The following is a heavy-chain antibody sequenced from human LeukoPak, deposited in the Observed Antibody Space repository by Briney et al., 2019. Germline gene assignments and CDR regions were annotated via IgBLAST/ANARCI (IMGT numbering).Heavy chain of an antibody. CDR2: ISYDGSNK. D-gene: IGHD3-3*01. J-gene: IGHJ6*03. V-gene: IGHV3-30-3*01. CDR3: ARDKGFLVFNYYYYMDV. Sequence: PGGSLRLSCAASGFTFSSYAMSWVRQAPGKGLEWVAVISYDGSNKYYADSVKGRFTISRDNSKNTLYLQMNSLRAEDTAVYYCARDKGFLVFNYYYYMDVWGKGTTVTVSS. CDR1: GFTFSSYA.